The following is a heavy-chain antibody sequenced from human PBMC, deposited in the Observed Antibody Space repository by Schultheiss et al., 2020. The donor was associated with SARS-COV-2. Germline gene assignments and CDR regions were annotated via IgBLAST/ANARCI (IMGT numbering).Heavy chain of an antibody. CDR3: ARGRSGSYGELDY. CDR1: GFTFSSYS. D-gene: IGHD1-26*01. V-gene: IGHV3-64D*09. Sequence: GESLKISCAASGFTFSSYSMNWVRQAPGKGLEYVSAISSNGGSTYYADSVKGRFTISRDNSKNTLYLQMSSLRAEDTAVYYCARGRSGSYGELDYWGHGTLVTVSS. J-gene: IGHJ4*01. CDR2: ISSNGGST.